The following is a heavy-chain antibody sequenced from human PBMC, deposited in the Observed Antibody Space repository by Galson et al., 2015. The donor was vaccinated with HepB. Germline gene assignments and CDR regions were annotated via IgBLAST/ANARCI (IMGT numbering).Heavy chain of an antibody. CDR1: GYTFSTYA. V-gene: IGHV7-4-1*02. Sequence: SCKASGYTFSTYAINWVRQAPGQGLEWMGWINTHTGNPTYAPGFTGRFVFSLDSSVTTAYLQITSLKAGDTAVYYCAREGFGEIAFDYWGQGSLVTVSS. CDR3: AREGFGEIAFDY. J-gene: IGHJ4*02. D-gene: IGHD3-10*01. CDR2: INTHTGNP.